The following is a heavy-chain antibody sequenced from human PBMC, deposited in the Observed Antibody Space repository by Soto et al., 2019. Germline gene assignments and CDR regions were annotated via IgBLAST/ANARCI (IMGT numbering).Heavy chain of an antibody. CDR3: ARDGDRGAAAVY. D-gene: IGHD6-13*01. Sequence: QVQLVQSGAEVKKPGASVKVSCKASGYTFASYGISWVRQPPGQGLEWMGWISAYNGNTNYAQKLQGRVTMTTDTTTSPAYMELRSLRSGDTAVYYCARDGDRGAAAVYWGQGTLVTVSS. J-gene: IGHJ4*02. CDR2: ISAYNGNT. CDR1: GYTFASYG. V-gene: IGHV1-18*01.